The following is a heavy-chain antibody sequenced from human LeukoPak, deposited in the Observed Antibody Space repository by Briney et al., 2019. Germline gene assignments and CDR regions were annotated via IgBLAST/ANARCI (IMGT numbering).Heavy chain of an antibody. J-gene: IGHJ3*02. CDR1: GASISSNNW. V-gene: IGHV4-4*02. Sequence: SGTLSLTCAVSGASISSNNWWSWVRQPPGEGLGWIGEIYHSGSTKYNPSLKSRVTISVDKSNNQFSLKLSSVTSADTGVYYCARVFYYDSSGEVVFDIGSQETPVTVS. D-gene: IGHD3-22*01. CDR2: IYHSGST. CDR3: ARVFYYDSSGEVVFDI.